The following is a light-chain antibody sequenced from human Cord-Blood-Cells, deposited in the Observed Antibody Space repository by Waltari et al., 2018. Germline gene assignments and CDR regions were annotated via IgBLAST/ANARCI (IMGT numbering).Light chain of an antibody. Sequence: QSALTQPRSVSGAHGQSVTIPCTGTSSDVGGYNYVPWYQQHPGKAPKLMIYEVSKRPSGVPDRFSGSKSGNTASLTISGLQAEDEADYYCCSYAGSYTYVFGTGTKVTVL. CDR1: SSDVGGYNY. CDR3: CSYAGSYTYV. V-gene: IGLV2-11*01. CDR2: EVS. J-gene: IGLJ1*01.